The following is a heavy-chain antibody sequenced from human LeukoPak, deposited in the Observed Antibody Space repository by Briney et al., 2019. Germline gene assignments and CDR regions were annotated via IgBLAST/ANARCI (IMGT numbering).Heavy chain of an antibody. CDR2: ISGSGGST. J-gene: IGHJ6*02. CDR3: ARDRDYYYYGMDV. V-gene: IGHV3-23*01. Sequence: PGGSLRLSCAASGFTFSSYAMSWVRQAPGKGLEWVSAISGSGGSTYYADSVKGRFTISRDNSKNTLYLQMNSLRAEDTAVYYCARDRDYYYYGMDVWGQGTTVTVSS. CDR1: GFTFSSYA.